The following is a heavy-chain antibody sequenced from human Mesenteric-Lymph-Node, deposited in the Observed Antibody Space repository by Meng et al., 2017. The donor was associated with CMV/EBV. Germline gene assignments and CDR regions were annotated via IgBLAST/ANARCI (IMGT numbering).Heavy chain of an antibody. V-gene: IGHV4-31*03. CDR2: IYYSGST. J-gene: IGHJ6*02. CDR3: ARDQGDIAMVRGYYYGMDV. Sequence: SETLSLTCTVSGGSISSGGYYWSWIRQHPGKGLEWIGYIYYSGSTYYNPSLKSRVTISVDTSKNQFSLKLSSVTAADTAVYYCARDQGDIAMVRGYYYGMDVWGQGTTVTVSS. CDR1: GGSISSGGYY. D-gene: IGHD5-18*01.